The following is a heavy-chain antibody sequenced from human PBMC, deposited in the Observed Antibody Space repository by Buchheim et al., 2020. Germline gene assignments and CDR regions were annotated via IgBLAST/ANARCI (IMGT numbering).Heavy chain of an antibody. D-gene: IGHD3-16*01. CDR2: INSDGSST. V-gene: IGHV3-74*01. CDR3: AKGGAYEMDY. J-gene: IGHJ4*02. CDR1: GFTFSSYW. Sequence: EVQLVESGGGLVQPGGSLRLSCAASGFTFSSYWMHWVRQAPGKGLVWVSRINSDGSSTTYADFVKGRFIISRDNSKNTLCLQMNSLSADDTAVYYCAKGGAYEMDYWGQGTL.